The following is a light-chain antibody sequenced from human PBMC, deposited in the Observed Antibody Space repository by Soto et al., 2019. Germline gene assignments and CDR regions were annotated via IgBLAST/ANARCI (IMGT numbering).Light chain of an antibody. CDR2: DAS. V-gene: IGKV1-5*01. CDR3: QQYNTYST. Sequence: DNQMTQSPSTLSETVGDSVTITFRASQNIRNWLAWYQQKPGKAPNPLIHDASSLKSGVPARFSGSGSGTEFTLTISSLQPDDFATYYCQQYNTYSTFGQGTRLAI. J-gene: IGKJ5*01. CDR1: QNIRNW.